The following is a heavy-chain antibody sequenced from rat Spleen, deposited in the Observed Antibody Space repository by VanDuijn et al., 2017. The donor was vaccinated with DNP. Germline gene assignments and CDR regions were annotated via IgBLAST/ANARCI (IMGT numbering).Heavy chain of an antibody. V-gene: IGHV5-27*01. CDR1: GITFTNYG. CDR2: ISPGGTST. CDR3: ATTSPFWYFDF. J-gene: IGHJ1*01. Sequence: EVQLVESGGGLVQPGRSLKLSCTASGITFTNYGMAWVRQAPTKGLEWVAVISPGGTSTHYRDSVKGRFTISRDNAKSSLYLQMDSLRSEDTATYYCATTSPFWYFDFWGPGTMVTVSS.